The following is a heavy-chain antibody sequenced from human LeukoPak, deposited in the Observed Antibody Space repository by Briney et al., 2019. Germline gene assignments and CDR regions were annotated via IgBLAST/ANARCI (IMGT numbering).Heavy chain of an antibody. Sequence: GGSLRLSCAASGFTFSDYYMTWIRQAPGKGLECLSYISGSGSPINYADSVKGRFTISRDNAQNSLYLQMNSLRAEDTAVYYCTRDPRLLDRWGQGTLVTVSS. CDR3: TRDPRLLDR. CDR2: ISGSGSPI. D-gene: IGHD2-21*02. J-gene: IGHJ4*02. CDR1: GFTFSDYY. V-gene: IGHV3-11*04.